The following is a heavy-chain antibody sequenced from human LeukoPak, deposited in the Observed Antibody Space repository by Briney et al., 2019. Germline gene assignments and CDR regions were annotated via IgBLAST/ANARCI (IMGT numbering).Heavy chain of an antibody. CDR2: IYTSGST. CDR1: GGSISSYY. V-gene: IGHV4-4*07. Sequence: SETLSLTCTVSGGSISSYYWSWIRQPAGKGLEWIGRIYTSGSTNYNPSLKSRVTMSVDTSKNQFSLKLSSVTAADTAVYYCASETNYYDSSGYYSESWWLDPWGQGTLVTVSS. CDR3: ASETNYYDSSGYYSESWWLDP. D-gene: IGHD3-22*01. J-gene: IGHJ5*02.